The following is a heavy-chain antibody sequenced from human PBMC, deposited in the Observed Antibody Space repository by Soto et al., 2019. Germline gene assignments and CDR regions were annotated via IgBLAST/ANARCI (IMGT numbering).Heavy chain of an antibody. D-gene: IGHD2-15*01. CDR3: ARAYAAVVEYYYYGMDV. V-gene: IGHV1-69*01. Sequence: QVQLVQSGAEVKKPGSSVKVSCKASGGTFSSYAISWVRQAPGQGLEWMGGIIPIFGTANYAQTFQGRVTITSEESKSTAYMELSRMIFEDTAVDYSARAYAAVVEYYYYGMDVWGQVTKVTVSS. CDR1: GGTFSSYA. CDR2: IIPIFGTA. J-gene: IGHJ6*02.